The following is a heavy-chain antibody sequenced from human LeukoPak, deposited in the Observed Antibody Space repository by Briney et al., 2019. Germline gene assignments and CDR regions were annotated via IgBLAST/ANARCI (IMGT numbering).Heavy chain of an antibody. Sequence: GGSLRLSCAASGFIFTNYFMSWVRQAPGKGLEWVASIKHDGSEKYYVDSVRGRFTISRDNTMNSLYLQMSSLRAEDTAVYYCATDRGWRASGYYLYYFEYWGQGTLVTFSS. CDR3: ATDRGWRASGYYLYYFEY. J-gene: IGHJ4*02. CDR1: GFIFTNYF. D-gene: IGHD3-3*01. V-gene: IGHV3-7*01. CDR2: IKHDGSEK.